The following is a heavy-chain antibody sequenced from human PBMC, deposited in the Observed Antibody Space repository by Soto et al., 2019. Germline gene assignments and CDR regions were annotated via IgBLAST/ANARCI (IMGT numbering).Heavy chain of an antibody. Sequence: SVKVSCKSSVRTFSSYAISWVRQAPRQGLEWMGGIIPIFGTANYAQKFQGRVTITADESTSTAYMELSSLRSEDTAVYYCARDGGIAARVTYGMDVWGQGTTVTVSS. CDR3: ARDGGIAARVTYGMDV. V-gene: IGHV1-69*13. D-gene: IGHD6-6*01. J-gene: IGHJ6*02. CDR2: IIPIFGTA. CDR1: VRTFSSYA.